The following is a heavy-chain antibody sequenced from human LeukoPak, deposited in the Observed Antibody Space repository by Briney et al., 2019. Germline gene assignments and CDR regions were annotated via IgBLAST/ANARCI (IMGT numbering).Heavy chain of an antibody. V-gene: IGHV4-39*07. Sequence: SEXLSLTCTVSGGSISSSSYYWGWVRQPPGRGLEWVGSIYYSGSTYYNPSLKSGVTISVEKSKKQFSLKLSSVTAADTAVYYCARVWSSSRPFSRDYWGQGTLVTVSS. D-gene: IGHD6-13*01. J-gene: IGHJ4*02. CDR2: IYYSGST. CDR3: ARVWSSSRPFSRDY. CDR1: GGSISSSSYY.